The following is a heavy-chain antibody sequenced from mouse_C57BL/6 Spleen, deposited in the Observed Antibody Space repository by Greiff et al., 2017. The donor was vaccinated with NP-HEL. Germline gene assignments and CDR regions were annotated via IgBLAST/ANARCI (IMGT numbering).Heavy chain of an antibody. J-gene: IGHJ2*01. CDR2: IDPSDSET. CDR1: GYTFTSYW. V-gene: IGHV1-52*01. CDR3: ARRADRNYFDY. D-gene: IGHD6-1*01. Sequence: QVQLQQSGAELVRPGSSVKLSCKASGYTFTSYWMHWVKQRPKQGLEWIGNIDPSDSETHYNQKFKDKATLTVDKSSSTAYMQLSSLTSEDSAVYYCARRADRNYFDYWGQGTTLTVSS.